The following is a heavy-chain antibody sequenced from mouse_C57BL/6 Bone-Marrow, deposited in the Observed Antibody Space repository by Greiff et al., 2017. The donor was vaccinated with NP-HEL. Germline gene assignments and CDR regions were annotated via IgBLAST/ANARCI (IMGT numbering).Heavy chain of an antibody. CDR3: ARDSIEFAY. J-gene: IGHJ3*01. CDR1: GYSFTGYY. V-gene: IGHV1-42*01. Sequence: VQLQQSGPELVKPGASVKISCKASGYSFTGYYMNWVKQSPEKSLEWIGEINPSTGGTTYNQKFKAKATLTVDKSSSTAYMQHKSLTSEDSAVYYCARDSIEFAYCGQGTLVTVSA. CDR2: INPSTGGT.